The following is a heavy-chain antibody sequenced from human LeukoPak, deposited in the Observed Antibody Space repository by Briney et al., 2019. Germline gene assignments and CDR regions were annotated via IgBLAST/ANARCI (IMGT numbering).Heavy chain of an antibody. V-gene: IGHV3-23*01. CDR1: GFTFSSYA. CDR3: AKRRGIYSTSRPRDVFDI. D-gene: IGHD6-13*01. J-gene: IGHJ3*02. CDR2: ISGKDGRT. Sequence: PGGSLRLSCAASGFTFSSYAMHWVRQAPGRGLEWVSTISGKDGRTFYADSVKGRFTISRDNGKSVLYMDVNRLRAEDTAVYYCAKRRGIYSTSRPRDVFDIWGQGAMVTVSS.